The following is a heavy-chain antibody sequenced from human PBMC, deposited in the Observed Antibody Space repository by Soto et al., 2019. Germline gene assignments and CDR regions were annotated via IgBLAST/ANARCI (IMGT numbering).Heavy chain of an antibody. D-gene: IGHD6-19*01. CDR3: ATASKQWLAPRGPNWFAP. CDR1: GFTFSNYV. J-gene: IGHJ5*02. V-gene: IGHV3-23*01. Sequence: PGGSLRLSCAASGFTFSNYVMSLVRQAQGKGLEWVSSISGSGGSTYYADSVKGRFTISTDNSKNTLYLQMNSLRAEDTAVYYCATASKQWLAPRGPNWFAPWGQGTLVTVSS. CDR2: ISGSGGST.